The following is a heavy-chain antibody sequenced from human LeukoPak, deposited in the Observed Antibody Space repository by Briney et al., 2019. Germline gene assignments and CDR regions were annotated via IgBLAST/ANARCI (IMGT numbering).Heavy chain of an antibody. Sequence: PGGSLRLSCAASGFTFSSYEMNWVRQAPRKGLDWVSYISCSGTTIYYADSVKGRFTISRDNAKNSLYLQMNSLRAEDTAVYYCARDGVPLGYSSSWPNWFDPWGQGTLVTVSS. CDR1: GFTFSSYE. CDR2: ISCSGTTI. D-gene: IGHD6-13*01. V-gene: IGHV3-48*03. J-gene: IGHJ5*02. CDR3: ARDGVPLGYSSSWPNWFDP.